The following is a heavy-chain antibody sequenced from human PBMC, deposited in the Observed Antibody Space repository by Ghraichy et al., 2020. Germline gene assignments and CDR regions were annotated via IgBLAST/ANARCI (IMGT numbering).Heavy chain of an antibody. CDR1: GFTFSSYS. D-gene: IGHD1-26*01. CDR2: ISSSSSTI. V-gene: IGHV3-48*02. J-gene: IGHJ3*02. CDR3: ARPEGGSGSRWTDAFDI. Sequence: GGSLRLSCAASGFTFSSYSMNWVRQAPGKGLEWVSYISSSSSTIYYADSVKGRFTISRDNAKNSLYLQMNSLRDEDTAVYYCARPEGGSGSRWTDAFDIWGQGTMVTVSS.